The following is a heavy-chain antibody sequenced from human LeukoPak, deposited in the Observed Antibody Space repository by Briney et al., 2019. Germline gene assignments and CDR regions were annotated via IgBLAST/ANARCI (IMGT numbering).Heavy chain of an antibody. Sequence: GGSLRLSCAAPGFTFSSYAMSWVRQAPGKGLEWVSAISGSGGSTYYADSVKGRFTISRDNSKNTLYLQMNSLRAEDTAVYYCAKDHLYEGGGPNDAFDIWGQGTMVTVSS. D-gene: IGHD3-16*01. V-gene: IGHV3-23*01. J-gene: IGHJ3*02. CDR1: GFTFSSYA. CDR2: ISGSGGST. CDR3: AKDHLYEGGGPNDAFDI.